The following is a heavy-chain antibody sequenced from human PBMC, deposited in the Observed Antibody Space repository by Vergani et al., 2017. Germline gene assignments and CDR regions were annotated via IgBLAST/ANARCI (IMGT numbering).Heavy chain of an antibody. CDR3: AGDGWSN. CDR1: GYTFSNYY. CDR2: INPSGGHT. J-gene: IGHJ4*02. V-gene: IGHV1-46*01. D-gene: IGHD6-19*01. Sequence: QVQVVQSGAEVKKSGASVKVSCKTSGYTFSNYYMHWVRQAPGQGLEWMGIINPSGGHTNYAQKFQGRVTMTRDTSTSTVYMELSSLRSEDTAVYYCAGDGWSNWGQGTLVTVSS.